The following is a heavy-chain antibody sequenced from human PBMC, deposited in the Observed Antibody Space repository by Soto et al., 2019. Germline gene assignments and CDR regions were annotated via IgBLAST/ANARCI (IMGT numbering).Heavy chain of an antibody. CDR2: INSDGSST. J-gene: IGHJ6*02. D-gene: IGHD3-10*01. Sequence: GGSLRLSCAASGFTFSSYGMHWVRQAPGKGLVWVSRINSDGSSTSYADSVKGRFTISRDNAKNTLYLQMNSLRAEDTAVYYCARDHKPPMVRGVIITTYYGMDVWGQGTTVTVSS. CDR3: ARDHKPPMVRGVIITTYYGMDV. CDR1: GFTFSSYG. V-gene: IGHV3-74*01.